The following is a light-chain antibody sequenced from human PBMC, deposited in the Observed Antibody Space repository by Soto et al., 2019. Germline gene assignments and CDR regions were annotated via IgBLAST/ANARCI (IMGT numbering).Light chain of an antibody. J-gene: IGLJ1*01. Sequence: VLTQPPSASGTPGQRVTISCSGSSSNIGSNYIYWYQQLPGTAPKLLIYRNNQRPSGVPDRFSGSKSGTSASLAISGLRSEDEADYYCAAWDDSLSGYVFGTGTKVTDL. CDR3: AAWDDSLSGYV. CDR2: RNN. CDR1: SSNIGSNY. V-gene: IGLV1-47*01.